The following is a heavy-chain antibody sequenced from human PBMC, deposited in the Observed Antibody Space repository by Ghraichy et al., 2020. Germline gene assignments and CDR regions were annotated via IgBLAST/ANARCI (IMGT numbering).Heavy chain of an antibody. D-gene: IGHD3-3*02. V-gene: IGHV3-23*01. CDR2: ISGSGGST. J-gene: IGHJ2*01. CDR1: GFTFSSYA. Sequence: GGSLRLSCAASGFTFSSYAMSWVRQAPGKGLEWVSAISGSGGSTYYADSVKGRFTISRDNSKNTLYLQMNSLRAEDTAVYYCAKGLALPSPLYWYFDLGGRGTLVTVSS. CDR3: AKGLALPSPLYWYFDL.